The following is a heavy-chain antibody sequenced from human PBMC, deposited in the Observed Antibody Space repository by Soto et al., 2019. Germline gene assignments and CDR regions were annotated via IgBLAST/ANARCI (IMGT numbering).Heavy chain of an antibody. CDR1: GFTFSGSA. CDR2: IRSKANSYAT. J-gene: IGHJ3*02. CDR3: TNNFYYDSSGYQDAFDI. V-gene: IGHV3-73*01. Sequence: GSLRLSCAASGFTFSGSAMHWVRQASGKGLEWVGRIRSKANSYATAYAASVKGRFTISRDDSKNTAYLQMNSLKTEDTAVYYCTNNFYYDSSGYQDAFDIWGQGTMVTVSS. D-gene: IGHD3-22*01.